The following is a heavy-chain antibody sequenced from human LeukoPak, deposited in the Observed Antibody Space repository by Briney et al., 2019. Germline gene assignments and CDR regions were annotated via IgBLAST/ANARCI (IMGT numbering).Heavy chain of an antibody. CDR3: AKAVGYSSSWYRPGSDY. CDR1: GFTFSSYA. J-gene: IGHJ4*02. CDR2: ISGSGGST. Sequence: PGGSLRLSCAASGFTFSSYAMSWVRQAPGKGLEWASAISGSGGSTYYADSVKGRFTISRDNSKNTLYLQMNSLRAEDTAVYYCAKAVGYSSSWYRPGSDYWGQGTLVTVSS. V-gene: IGHV3-23*01. D-gene: IGHD6-13*01.